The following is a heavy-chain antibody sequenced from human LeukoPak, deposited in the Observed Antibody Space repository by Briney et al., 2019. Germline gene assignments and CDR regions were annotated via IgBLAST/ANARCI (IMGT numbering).Heavy chain of an antibody. V-gene: IGHV3-30-3*01. CDR3: ARDGDLYDFWSGYLDY. D-gene: IGHD3-3*01. CDR1: GFTFSSYA. J-gene: IGHJ4*02. Sequence: GGSLRLSCAASGFTFSSYAMHWVRQAPGKGLEWVAVISYDGSNKYYADSVKGRFTISRDNSKNTLYLQMNNLRAEDTAVYYCARDGDLYDFWSGYLDYWGQGTLVTVSS. CDR2: ISYDGSNK.